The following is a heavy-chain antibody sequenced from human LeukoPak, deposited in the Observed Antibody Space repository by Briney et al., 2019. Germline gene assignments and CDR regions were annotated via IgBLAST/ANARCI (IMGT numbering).Heavy chain of an antibody. D-gene: IGHD3-22*01. V-gene: IGHV1-2*06. CDR2: INPNSGGT. J-gene: IGHJ4*02. CDR1: GYTFTGYY. CDR3: AKVLSDSSGYGFGSFRRPYYFDY. Sequence: ASVKVSCKASGYTFTGYYMHWVRQAPGQGLEWMGRINPNSGGTNYAQKFQGRVTMTRDTSISTAYMELSRLRSDDTAVYYCAKVLSDSSGYGFGSFRRPYYFDYWGQGTLVTVSS.